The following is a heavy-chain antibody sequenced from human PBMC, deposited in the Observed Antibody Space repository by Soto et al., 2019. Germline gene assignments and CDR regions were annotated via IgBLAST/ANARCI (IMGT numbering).Heavy chain of an antibody. CDR3: ANPYYNYYDSSGYPADY. D-gene: IGHD3-22*01. J-gene: IGHJ4*02. CDR2: ISGSGGST. Sequence: GSLRLSCAASGFTFSSYAMSWVRQAPGKGLEWVSAISGSGGSTYYADSVKGRFTISGDNSKNTLYLQMNSLRAEDTAVYYCANPYYNYYDSSGYPADYWGQGTLVTVSS. V-gene: IGHV3-23*01. CDR1: GFTFSSYA.